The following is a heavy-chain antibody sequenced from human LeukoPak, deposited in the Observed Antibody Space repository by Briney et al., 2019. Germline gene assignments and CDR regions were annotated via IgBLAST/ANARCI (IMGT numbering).Heavy chain of an antibody. D-gene: IGHD3-22*01. V-gene: IGHV4-4*07. CDR3: ARGPKVDSSGYYHNY. CDR1: GGSISSYY. Sequence: SETLSLTCTVSGGSISSYYWSWIRQPAGKGLEWIGRIYTSGSTNYNPSFKSRVTMSVDTSKNQFSLKLSSVTAADTAVYYCARGPKVDSSGYYHNYWGQGTLVTVSS. CDR2: IYTSGST. J-gene: IGHJ4*02.